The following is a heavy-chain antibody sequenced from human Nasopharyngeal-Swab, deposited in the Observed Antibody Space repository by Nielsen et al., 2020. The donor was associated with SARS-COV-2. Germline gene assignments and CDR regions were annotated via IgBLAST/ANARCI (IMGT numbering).Heavy chain of an antibody. CDR2: ISYNSGT. CDR3: AKEGATGWFGP. Sequence: GSLRLSCTLSGVSITSQYWSWIRQPPGKGLEWIGYISYNSGTSYNPSLKSRVTMFMDTSKNQFSLRLTSVTAADTAVYYCAKEGATGWFGPCGQGTLVTVSS. J-gene: IGHJ5*02. CDR1: GVSITSQY. V-gene: IGHV4-59*11.